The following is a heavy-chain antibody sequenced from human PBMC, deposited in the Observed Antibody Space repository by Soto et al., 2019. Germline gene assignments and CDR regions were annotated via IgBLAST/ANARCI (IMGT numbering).Heavy chain of an antibody. CDR1: GGSVSGGSYY. J-gene: IGHJ5*02. D-gene: IGHD1-7*01. V-gene: IGHV4-61*01. CDR3: ARGTRLSGFDP. Sequence: QVQLQESGPGLVKPSETLSLTCTVSGGSVSGGSYYWSWIRQPPGKGLEFIGYIYYTGSTNYNPSLKSRLTISIDTSKNQFSLKLSSVTAADTAVYYCARGTRLSGFDPWGQGTLVTVSS. CDR2: IYYTGST.